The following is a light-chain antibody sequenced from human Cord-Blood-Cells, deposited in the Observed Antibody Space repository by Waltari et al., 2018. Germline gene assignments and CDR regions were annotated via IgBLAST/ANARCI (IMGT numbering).Light chain of an antibody. CDR3: CSYAGSYTFDVV. V-gene: IGLV2-11*01. CDR1: SSDVGGYNY. J-gene: IGLJ2*01. Sequence: QSALTQPRSVSGSPGQSVTISCTGTSSDVGGYNYVSWYQQHPGKAPKLMIYDVSKGPSGGPDRCSGSKSGNTASLAISGLQAEDEADYYCCSYAGSYTFDVVFGGGTKLTVL. CDR2: DVS.